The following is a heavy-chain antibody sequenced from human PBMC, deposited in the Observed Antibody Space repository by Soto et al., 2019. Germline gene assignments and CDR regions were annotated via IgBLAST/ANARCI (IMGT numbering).Heavy chain of an antibody. CDR1: GYTFTGYY. J-gene: IGHJ6*02. CDR3: ARGPYYYYGMDV. CDR2: INPNSGGT. V-gene: IGHV1-2*04. Sequence: ASVKVSCKASGYTFTGYYMHWVRQAPGQGLEWMGWINPNSGGTNYAQKFQGWVTMTRDTSISTAYMELSRLRSDDTAVYYCARGPYYYYGMDVWGQGTTATVSS.